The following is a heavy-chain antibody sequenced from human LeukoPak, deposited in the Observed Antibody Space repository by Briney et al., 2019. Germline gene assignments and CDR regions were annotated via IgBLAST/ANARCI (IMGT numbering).Heavy chain of an antibody. CDR2: ISGSGGST. CDR3: AKPGRAAAGFPNYYMGV. V-gene: IGHV3-23*01. D-gene: IGHD6-13*01. Sequence: GGSLSLSCAASGFTFSSYAMSWVRQAPGKGLERVSAISGSGGSTYYADSVNGRFTISRDNSKNTLYLQMNSLRAEDTAVYYCAKPGRAAAGFPNYYMGVWGKETTDTVSS. CDR1: GFTFSSYA. J-gene: IGHJ6*03.